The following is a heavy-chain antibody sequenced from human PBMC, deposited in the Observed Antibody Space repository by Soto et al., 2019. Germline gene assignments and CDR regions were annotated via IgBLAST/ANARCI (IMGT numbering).Heavy chain of an antibody. CDR3: ARLYSGYDYPDY. Sequence: SVKVSCKASGGTFSSYSISWVRQAPGQGLEWMGGIIPIFGTANYAQKFQGRVTITADESTSTAYMELSSLRSEDTAVYYCARLYSGYDYPDYWGQGTLVTVSS. V-gene: IGHV1-69*13. CDR1: GGTFSSYS. CDR2: IIPIFGTA. J-gene: IGHJ4*02. D-gene: IGHD5-12*01.